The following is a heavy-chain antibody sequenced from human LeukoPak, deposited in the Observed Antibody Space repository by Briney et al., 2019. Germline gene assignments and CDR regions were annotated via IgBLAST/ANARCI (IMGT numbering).Heavy chain of an antibody. Sequence: GGSLRLSCAASGFTFSRYNMNWVRQAPGKGLEWVSSISSGSSYIFYADSVEGRFTISRDNAKNSLYLQMNSLRAEDTAVYYCARYSGTYRDYWGQGTLVTVSS. CDR1: GFTFSRYN. CDR3: ARYSGTYRDY. D-gene: IGHD1-26*01. CDR2: ISSGSSYI. J-gene: IGHJ4*02. V-gene: IGHV3-21*01.